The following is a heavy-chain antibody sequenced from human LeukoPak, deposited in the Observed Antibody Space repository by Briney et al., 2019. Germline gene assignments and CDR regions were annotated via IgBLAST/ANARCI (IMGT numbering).Heavy chain of an antibody. CDR2: MSVYNGNK. V-gene: IGHV1-18*01. D-gene: IGHD6-19*01. Sequence: SVKVSCKASGYTFDRYGITWGGRAAGQRLGGRGWMSVYNGNKNYAQKFQGRVTMTTDTSTSTAYMEVRSLRSDDTAVYYCARVNSAQWLVGFNFDYWGQGTLVTVSS. CDR1: GYTFDRYG. J-gene: IGHJ4*02. CDR3: ARVNSAQWLVGFNFDY.